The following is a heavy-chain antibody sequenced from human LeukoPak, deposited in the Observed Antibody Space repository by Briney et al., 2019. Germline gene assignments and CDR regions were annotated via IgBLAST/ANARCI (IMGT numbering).Heavy chain of an antibody. CDR3: ARSERITTVVPQGVFDY. D-gene: IGHD4-23*01. Sequence: ASVKVSCKASGYTFTSYAMHWVRQAPGQRLEWMGWINAGNGNTKYSQKFQGRVTITRDTSASTAYMELSSLRSEDTAVYYCARSERITTVVPQGVFDYWGQGTLVTVSS. J-gene: IGHJ4*02. V-gene: IGHV1-3*01. CDR1: GYTFTSYA. CDR2: INAGNGNT.